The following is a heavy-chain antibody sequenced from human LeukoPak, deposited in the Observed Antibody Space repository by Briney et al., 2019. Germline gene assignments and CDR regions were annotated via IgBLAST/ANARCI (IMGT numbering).Heavy chain of an antibody. J-gene: IGHJ4*02. V-gene: IGHV4-59*01. D-gene: IGHD6-13*01. CDR1: GGSISSYY. Sequence: SETLSLTCTVSGGSISSYYWSWIRQPPGKGLEWIGYIYYSGSTNYNPSLKSRVTISVDTSKNQFSLKLSSVTAADTAVYYCASAPGYSSSWYYFDYWGQGTLVTVSS. CDR2: IYYSGST. CDR3: ASAPGYSSSWYYFDY.